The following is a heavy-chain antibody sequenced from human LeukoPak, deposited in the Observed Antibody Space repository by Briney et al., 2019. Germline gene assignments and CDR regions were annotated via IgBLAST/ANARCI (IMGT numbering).Heavy chain of an antibody. CDR2: IWYDGSNK. CDR3: ARVRTYSGSGSYYNWFDP. D-gene: IGHD3-10*01. CDR1: GFTFSSYG. V-gene: IGHV3-33*01. J-gene: IGHJ5*02. Sequence: PGGSLRLSCAASGFTFSSYGMHWVRQAPGKGLEWVAVIWYDGSNKYYADSVKGRFTISRDNSKNTLYLQMNSLRAEDTAVYYCARVRTYSGSGSYYNWFDPWGQGTLVTVSS.